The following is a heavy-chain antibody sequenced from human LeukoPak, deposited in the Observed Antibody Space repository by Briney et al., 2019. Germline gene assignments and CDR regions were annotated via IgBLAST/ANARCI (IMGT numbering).Heavy chain of an antibody. Sequence: GGSLRLSCAASGFTFSSYAMHWVRQAPGKGLEWAAVISYDGSNKYYADSVKGRFTISRDNSKNTLYLQMNSLRAEDTAVYYCARTQQYSSGWYPGAFDIWGQGTMVTVSS. CDR2: ISYDGSNK. V-gene: IGHV3-30-3*01. D-gene: IGHD6-19*01. CDR1: GFTFSSYA. J-gene: IGHJ3*02. CDR3: ARTQQYSSGWYPGAFDI.